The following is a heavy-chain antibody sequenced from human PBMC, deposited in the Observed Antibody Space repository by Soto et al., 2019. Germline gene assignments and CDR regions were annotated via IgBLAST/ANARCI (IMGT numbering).Heavy chain of an antibody. V-gene: IGHV4-34*01. CDR1: GGSFSGYY. CDR2: INHSGST. Sequence: SETLSLTCAVYGGSFSGYYWSWIRQPPGKGLEWIGEINHSGSTNYNPSLKSRVTISVDTSKNQFSLKLSSVTAADTAVYYCARGTRTRYSIISGWQIPFDYWGQGTLVTVSS. CDR3: ARGTRTRYSIISGWQIPFDY. J-gene: IGHJ4*02. D-gene: IGHD6-19*01.